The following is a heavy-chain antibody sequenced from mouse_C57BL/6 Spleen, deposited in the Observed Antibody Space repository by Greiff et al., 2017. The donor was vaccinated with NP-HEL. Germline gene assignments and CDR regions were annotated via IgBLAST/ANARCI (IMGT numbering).Heavy chain of an antibody. D-gene: IGHD1-1*01. J-gene: IGHJ4*01. CDR3: ARYYGSSYYYAMDY. Sequence: EVKLVESGGGLVKPGGSLKLSCAASGFTFSDYGMHWVRQAPEKGLEWVAYISSGSSTIYYADTVKGRFTISRDNAKNTLFLQMTSLRSEDTAMYYWARYYGSSYYYAMDYWGQGTSVTVSS. CDR2: ISSGSSTI. CDR1: GFTFSDYG. V-gene: IGHV5-17*01.